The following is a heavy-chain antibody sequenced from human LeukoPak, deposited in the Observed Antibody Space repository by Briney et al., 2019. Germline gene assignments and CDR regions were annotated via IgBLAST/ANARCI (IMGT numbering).Heavy chain of an antibody. V-gene: IGHV3-30-3*01. CDR2: ISYDGSNK. CDR3: AVGVRTSPYYFDS. CDR1: GFSFSTYA. J-gene: IGHJ4*02. D-gene: IGHD2-8*01. Sequence: LGLSFAASGFSFSTYAMHWARQAPGKGLEWVALISYDGSNKYYADSVKGRFTISRDNSKNTLYLQMNSLRAEDTAVFHCAVGVRTSPYYFDSWGQGTLVTVSS.